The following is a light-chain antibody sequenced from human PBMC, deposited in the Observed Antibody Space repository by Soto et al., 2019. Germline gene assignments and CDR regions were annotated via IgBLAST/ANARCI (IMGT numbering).Light chain of an antibody. V-gene: IGLV1-40*01. CDR1: SSNIGAGYD. CDR2: GNS. Sequence: QSVLTQPPSVSGAPGQSVTISCTGSSSNIGAGYDVHWYQQLPGTAPKLLIYGNSNRPSGVPDRFSGSKSGTSASLAITGLQAEDEADYYCQSYDSSLSGSVFGGGTKRTVL. CDR3: QSYDSSLSGSV. J-gene: IGLJ2*01.